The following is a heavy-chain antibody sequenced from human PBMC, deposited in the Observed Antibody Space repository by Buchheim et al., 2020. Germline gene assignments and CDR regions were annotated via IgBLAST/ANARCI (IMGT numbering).Heavy chain of an antibody. CDR3: ARDKVDFWSGHHYYFAMDV. CDR2: IWYDGTKK. D-gene: IGHD3-3*01. Sequence: VQLVESGGGLVQPGGSLRLSCAASGFTFNSYGMHWVRQAPGKGLEWVAVIWYDGTKKYYGDSVKGRVTISRDNSKNTLSLQMNSLRAEDTAVYYCARDKVDFWSGHHYYFAMDVWGQGTT. V-gene: IGHV3-33*08. J-gene: IGHJ6*02. CDR1: GFTFNSYG.